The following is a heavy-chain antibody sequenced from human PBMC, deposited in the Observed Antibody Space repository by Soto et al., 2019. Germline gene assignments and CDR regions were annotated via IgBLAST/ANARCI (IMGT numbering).Heavy chain of an antibody. CDR2: ITPMFGTP. J-gene: IGHJ4*02. V-gene: IGHV1-69*13. CDR3: ARDGTLYDSRAYYYLY. D-gene: IGHD3-22*01. Sequence: ASVKVSCKASGGTFSSYTITWVRQAPGQGLEWMGGITPMFGTPKYAQKFRGRVTITADESTSTAYMELSSLRSEDTAMYFCARDGTLYDSRAYYYLYWGQGTLVTVSS. CDR1: GGTFSSYT.